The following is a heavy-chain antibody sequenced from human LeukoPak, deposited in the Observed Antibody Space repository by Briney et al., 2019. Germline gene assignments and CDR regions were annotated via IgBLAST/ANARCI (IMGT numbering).Heavy chain of an antibody. Sequence: PGGSLRLSCAASGFTFDDYAMHWVRQAPGKGLEWVSGISWNSGSIGYADSVKGRFTISRDNAKNSLYLQMNSLRAEDTALYYCAKDTKIIYGSGSYGDWGQGTLVTVSS. CDR2: ISWNSGSI. J-gene: IGHJ4*02. CDR3: AKDTKIIYGSGSYGD. CDR1: GFTFDDYA. V-gene: IGHV3-9*01. D-gene: IGHD3-10*01.